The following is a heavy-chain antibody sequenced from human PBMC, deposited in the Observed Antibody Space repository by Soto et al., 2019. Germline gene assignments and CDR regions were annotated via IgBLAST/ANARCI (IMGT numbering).Heavy chain of an antibody. J-gene: IGHJ4*02. V-gene: IGHV4-59*08. CDR2: INYSGNT. CDR1: GDSISSYY. Sequence: SETLSLTCTISGDSISSYYWSWIRQPPGKELEWIGYINYSGNTNRNPSLKGRVTISIDTSKNELSLRLSSVTAADTAVYYCARNRGYSYGPVGSSFDYWGQGTLVTVSS. D-gene: IGHD5-18*01. CDR3: ARNRGYSYGPVGSSFDY.